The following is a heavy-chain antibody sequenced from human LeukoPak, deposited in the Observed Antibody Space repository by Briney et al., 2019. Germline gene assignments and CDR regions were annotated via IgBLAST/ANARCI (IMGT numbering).Heavy chain of an antibody. D-gene: IGHD4-11*01. CDR1: GYTFTSYD. CDR3: ARDSTVTTHFDY. J-gene: IGHJ4*02. V-gene: IGHV1-69*13. Sequence: EASVKVSCKASGYTFTSYDINWVRQATGQGLEWMGGIIPIFGTANYAQKFQGRVTITADESTSTAYMELSSLRSEDTAVYYCARDSTVTTHFDYWGQGTLVTVSS. CDR2: IIPIFGTA.